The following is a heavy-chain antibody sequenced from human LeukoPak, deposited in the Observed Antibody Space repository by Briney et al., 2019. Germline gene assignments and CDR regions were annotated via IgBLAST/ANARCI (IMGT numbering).Heavy chain of an antibody. D-gene: IGHD4-17*01. CDR3: ARDCGGDSDY. J-gene: IGHJ4*02. Sequence: GGSLRLSCAASGFSISSSYMSWVRQAPGKGLECVSVISRSGSTYYADSVKGRFTISRDNSKNTLYLQMNSLRAEDTAVYYCARDCGGDSDYWGQGTLVTVSS. CDR2: ISRSGST. CDR1: GFSISSSY. V-gene: IGHV3-66*01.